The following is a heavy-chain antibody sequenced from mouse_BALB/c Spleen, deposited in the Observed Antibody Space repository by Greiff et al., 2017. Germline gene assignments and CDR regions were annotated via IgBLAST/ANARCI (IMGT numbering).Heavy chain of an antibody. CDR2: ISSGGGST. V-gene: IGHV5-12-1*01. D-gene: IGHD2-3*01. Sequence: EVQLVESGGGLVKPGGSLKLSCAASGFAFSSYDMSWVRQTPEKRLEWVAYISSGGGSTYYPDTVKGRFTISRDNAKNTLYLQMSSLKSEDAAMYYCARHLYDGYYRFAYWGQGTLVTVSA. CDR3: ARHLYDGYYRFAY. CDR1: GFAFSSYD. J-gene: IGHJ3*01.